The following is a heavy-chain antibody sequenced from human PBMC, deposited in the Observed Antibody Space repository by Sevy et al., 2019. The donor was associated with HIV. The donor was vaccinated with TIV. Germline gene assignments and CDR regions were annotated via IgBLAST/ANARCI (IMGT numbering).Heavy chain of an antibody. CDR1: GFTFGDYC. J-gene: IGHJ4*02. D-gene: IGHD6-13*01. CDR3: TRWKAAQSIFDY. Sequence: GGSLRLSCTASGFTFGDYCMSWVRQAPGKGLEWVAFLKSDVYGVKVDHAASVRGRFVISRDDSKTIAYLQMNDLKTEDTGVYYCTRWKAAQSIFDYWGQGALVTVSS. CDR2: LKSDVYGVKV. V-gene: IGHV3-49*04.